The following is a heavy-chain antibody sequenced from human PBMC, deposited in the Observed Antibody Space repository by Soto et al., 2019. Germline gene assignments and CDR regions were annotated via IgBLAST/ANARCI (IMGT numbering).Heavy chain of an antibody. Sequence: PGGSLRLSCAASGFTFSSYAMSWVRQAPGRGLEWVSIVSGSATSSYYADSVKGRFTISRDNSKSLLYLEMNSLRAEDTAVYYCTKDSSWYPGGAFDIWGQGTMVTVSS. D-gene: IGHD6-13*01. J-gene: IGHJ3*02. CDR1: GFTFSSYA. CDR2: VSGSATSS. V-gene: IGHV3-23*01. CDR3: TKDSSWYPGGAFDI.